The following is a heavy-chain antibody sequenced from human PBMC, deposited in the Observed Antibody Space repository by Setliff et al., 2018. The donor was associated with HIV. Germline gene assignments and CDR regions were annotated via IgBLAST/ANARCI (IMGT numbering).Heavy chain of an antibody. CDR1: GYNFIDYN. D-gene: IGHD3-10*01. CDR3: ARGSEDNVWFDP. V-gene: IGHV1-18*04. Sequence: ASVKVSCKVSGYNFIDYNFIWVRQAPGQGLEWMGWISAYSGDINYSQKFQGRVTMTKDTSTSTAYMELRSLRSDDTAIYYCARGSEDNVWFDPWGQGTLVTVSS. J-gene: IGHJ5*02. CDR2: ISAYSGDI.